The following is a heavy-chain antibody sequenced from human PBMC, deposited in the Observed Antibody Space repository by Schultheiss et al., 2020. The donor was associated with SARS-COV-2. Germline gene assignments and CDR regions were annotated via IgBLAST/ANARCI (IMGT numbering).Heavy chain of an antibody. V-gene: IGHV3-23*01. J-gene: IGHJ4*02. D-gene: IGHD3-3*01. CDR1: GFTFSSYA. Sequence: LSLTCAASGFTFSSYAMSWVRQAPGKGLEWVSAISGSGGSTYYADSVKGRFTISRDNSKNTLYLQMNSLRTEDTAVYFCAKGWKTIFGVVIMDYYFDYWGQGTLVTVSS. CDR2: ISGSGGST. CDR3: AKGWKTIFGVVIMDYYFDY.